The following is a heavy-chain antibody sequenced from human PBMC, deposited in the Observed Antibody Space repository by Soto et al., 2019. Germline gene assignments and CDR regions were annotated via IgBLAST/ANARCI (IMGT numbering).Heavy chain of an antibody. V-gene: IGHV3-48*03. Sequence: PGGSLRLSCAASGFSFSSYEMNWVRQAPGKGLEWVSYISSSGSTIYFADSVKGRFTISRDNAKNSLYLQVNSLRAEDTAVYYCARVLPRLRGDLYGGCFDYWGQGTLVTVSS. CDR1: GFSFSSYE. J-gene: IGHJ4*02. D-gene: IGHD2-21*02. CDR3: ARVLPRLRGDLYGGCFDY. CDR2: ISSSGSTI.